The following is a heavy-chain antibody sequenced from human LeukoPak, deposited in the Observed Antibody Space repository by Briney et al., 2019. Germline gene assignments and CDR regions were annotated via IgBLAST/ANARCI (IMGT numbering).Heavy chain of an antibody. D-gene: IGHD6-13*01. V-gene: IGHV4-30-2*01. CDR2: IYHSGST. Sequence: SETLSLTCTVSGGSISSGGYYWSWIRQPPGKGLEWIGYIYHSGSTYYNPSLKSRVTISVDRSKNQFSLKLSSVTAADTAVYYCARGSSSWYVGPPLDYWGQGTLVTVSS. J-gene: IGHJ4*02. CDR1: GGSISSGGYY. CDR3: ARGSSSWYVGPPLDY.